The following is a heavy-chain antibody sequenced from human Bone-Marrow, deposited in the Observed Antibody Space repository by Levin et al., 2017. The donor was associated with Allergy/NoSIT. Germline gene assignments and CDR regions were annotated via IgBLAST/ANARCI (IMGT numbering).Heavy chain of an antibody. CDR2: IYSGGST. CDR1: GFTVSSNY. Sequence: GSLRLSCAASGFTVSSNYMSWVRQAPGKGLEWVSVIYSGGSTYYADSVKGRFTISRDNSKNTLYLQMNSLRAEDTAVYYCARDYRGGSSGWYYFDYWGQGTLVTVSS. D-gene: IGHD6-19*01. J-gene: IGHJ4*02. CDR3: ARDYRGGSSGWYYFDY. V-gene: IGHV3-66*01.